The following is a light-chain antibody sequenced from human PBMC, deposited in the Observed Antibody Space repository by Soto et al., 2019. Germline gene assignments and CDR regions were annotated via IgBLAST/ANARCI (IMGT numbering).Light chain of an antibody. V-gene: IGKV3-15*01. CDR3: QYYNNWLGT. Sequence: EVVMTQSPATLSVSPGERVTLSCRANQTISNTLAWYQQKPGQAPRLLIYAASTRATGVPARFSGSGSGTEFTLTISSLQSEDFTLYYCQYYNNWLGTFGGGTKVDIK. CDR2: AAS. J-gene: IGKJ4*01. CDR1: QTISNT.